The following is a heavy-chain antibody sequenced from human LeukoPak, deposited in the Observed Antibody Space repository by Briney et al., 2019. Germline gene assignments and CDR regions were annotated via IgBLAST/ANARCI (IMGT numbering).Heavy chain of an antibody. J-gene: IGHJ4*02. D-gene: IGHD6-19*01. CDR3: ARADRTQWLVQGY. V-gene: IGHV3-30-3*01. CDR2: ISYDGSNK. CDR1: GFTFSSYA. Sequence: GGSLRLSCAASGFTFSSYAMHWVRQAPGKGLEWVAVISYDGSNKYYADSVKGRFTISRDNSKNTLYLQMNSLRAEDTAVYYCARADRTQWLVQGYWGQGTLVTVSS.